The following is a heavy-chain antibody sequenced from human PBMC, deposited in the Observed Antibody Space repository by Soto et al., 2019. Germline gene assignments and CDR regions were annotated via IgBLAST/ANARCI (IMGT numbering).Heavy chain of an antibody. D-gene: IGHD4-17*01. CDR2: IYYRGST. V-gene: IGHV4-31*03. CDR1: GGSISSGGYY. Sequence: QVQLQESRPGLVKPSQTLSLNCTVSGGSISSGGYYWSWIRQHPGKGLEWIGYIYYRGSTYYNPSLKSRVTISVDTSKNQFSLKLSSVTAAETAVYYCARGYDYFDAFDIWGQGTMVTVSS. CDR3: ARGYDYFDAFDI. J-gene: IGHJ3*02.